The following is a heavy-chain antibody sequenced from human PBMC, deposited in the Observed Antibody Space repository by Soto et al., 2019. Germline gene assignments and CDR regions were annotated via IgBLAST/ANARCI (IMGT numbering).Heavy chain of an antibody. V-gene: IGHV1-8*01. CDR3: ARNDPRPRYYVWRSLWRQNGMDV. Sequence: QVQLVQSWAEVKKPGASVKVSCKASGYTFTSYAINWVRQATGQGLEWMGWMNPNSGNTGYAQKFQGRVTMTRNNSISIAYMELSSLRSEDTAVYYCARNDPRPRYYVWRSLWRQNGMDVWCQGTTVTVSS. CDR2: MNPNSGNT. CDR1: GYTFTSYA. J-gene: IGHJ6*02. D-gene: IGHD3-10*02.